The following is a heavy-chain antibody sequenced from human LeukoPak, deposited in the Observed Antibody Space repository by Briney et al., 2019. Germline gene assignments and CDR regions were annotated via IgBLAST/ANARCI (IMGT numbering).Heavy chain of an antibody. D-gene: IGHD3-22*01. CDR3: ARDDTSSGYYP. CDR2: ISSSSSYI. Sequence: GGSLRLSCAASGFTFSSYSMNWVRQAPGKGPEWVSSISSSSSYIYYADSMKGRFTISRDNAKNSLYLQMNSLRAEDTAVYYCARDDTSSGYYPWGQGTLVTVSS. V-gene: IGHV3-21*01. J-gene: IGHJ5*02. CDR1: GFTFSSYS.